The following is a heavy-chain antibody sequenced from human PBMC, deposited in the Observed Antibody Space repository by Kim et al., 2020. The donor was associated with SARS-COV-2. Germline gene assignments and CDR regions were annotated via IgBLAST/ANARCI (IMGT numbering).Heavy chain of an antibody. Sequence: KGRFTHSRDNSKNTQSLQMNSLRAEDTAVYYCAKEDEDSSGWYDFDYWGQGALVTVSS. D-gene: IGHD6-19*01. J-gene: IGHJ4*02. V-gene: IGHV3-23*01. CDR3: AKEDEDSSGWYDFDY.